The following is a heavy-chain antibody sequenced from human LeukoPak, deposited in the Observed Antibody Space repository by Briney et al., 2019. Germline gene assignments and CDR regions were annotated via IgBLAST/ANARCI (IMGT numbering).Heavy chain of an antibody. CDR2: IKQEGSEK. Sequence: PGGSLRLSCAAAGFTVSSDWMSWVRQARGNGLGWVANIKQEGSEKYYVDCVKGRFTISRDNAKDSLYLQMNSLRAEDTAVYYCAREYCSGGSCYFSMDVWGQGTTVTVSS. CDR3: AREYCSGGSCYFSMDV. V-gene: IGHV3-7*04. J-gene: IGHJ6*02. D-gene: IGHD2-15*01. CDR1: GFTVSSDW.